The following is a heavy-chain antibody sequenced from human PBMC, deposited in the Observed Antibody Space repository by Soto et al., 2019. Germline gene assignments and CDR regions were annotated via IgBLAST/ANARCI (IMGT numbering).Heavy chain of an antibody. CDR3: ARISCKGGSCYFDFDH. V-gene: IGHV1-46*02. J-gene: IGHJ4*02. CDR2: INPSGEHT. D-gene: IGHD2-15*01. Sequence: VASVKVSCKASGYSFKDHYMHWVRQAPGRGLEWVGIINPSGEHTNYAQQFRGRVAMTRDTSTSTAYMELRSPRSEDTAVYFCARISCKGGSCYFDFDHWGQGTLVTVSS. CDR1: GYSFKDHY.